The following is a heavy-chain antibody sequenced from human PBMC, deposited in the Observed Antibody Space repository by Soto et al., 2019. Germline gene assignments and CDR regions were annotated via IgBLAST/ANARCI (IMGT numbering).Heavy chain of an antibody. CDR1: GGSISSGDYY. J-gene: IGHJ4*02. V-gene: IGHV4-30-4*01. D-gene: IGHD5-18*01. CDR3: ARAWIQLWSRVDY. CDR2: IYYSGST. Sequence: SETLSLTCTVSGGSISSGDYYWSWIRQPPGKGLEWIGYIYYSGSTYYNPSLKSRVTISVDTSKNQFSLKLSSVTAADTAVYYCARAWIQLWSRVDYWGQGTLVTVSS.